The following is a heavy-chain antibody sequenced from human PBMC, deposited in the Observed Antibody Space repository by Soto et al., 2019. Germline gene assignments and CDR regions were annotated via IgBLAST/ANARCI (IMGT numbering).Heavy chain of an antibody. J-gene: IGHJ4*02. D-gene: IGHD3-22*01. CDR2: IYYSGST. V-gene: IGHV4-39*01. Sequence: PSETLSLTCTVSGGSISSSSYYWGWIRQPPGKGLEWIGSIYYSGSTYYNPSLKSRVTISVDTSKNQFSLKLSSVTAADTAVYYCARPYYDSSKTRNGPPTVSLGFDYWGQGTLVTVSS. CDR3: ARPYYDSSKTRNGPPTVSLGFDY. CDR1: GGSISSSSYY.